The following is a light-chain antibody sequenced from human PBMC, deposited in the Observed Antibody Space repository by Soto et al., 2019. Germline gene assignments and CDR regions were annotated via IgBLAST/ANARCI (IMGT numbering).Light chain of an antibody. V-gene: IGLV2-14*03. CDR1: SSDVGSYNY. CDR3: SSYTRSSPLV. Sequence: QSALTQPASVSGSPGQSITFSCTGTSSDVGSYNYVSWYQQHPGKAPKLMIYDVSNRPLGISNRFSGSKSGNTASLTISGLQAEDEADYYCSSYTRSSPLVFGGGTKVTVL. CDR2: DVS. J-gene: IGLJ2*01.